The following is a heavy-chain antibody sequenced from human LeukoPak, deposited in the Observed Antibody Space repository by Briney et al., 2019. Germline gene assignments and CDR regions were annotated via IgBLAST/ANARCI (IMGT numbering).Heavy chain of an antibody. Sequence: GGSLRLSCAASGFTFSSYSMNWVRQAPGKGLEWVSYISSSSSTIYYADSVKGRFTISRDNAKNSLYLQMNSLRAEDTAVYYCARDLSQLWLQPYYYYMDVWGKGTTVTVSS. V-gene: IGHV3-48*01. CDR1: GFTFSSYS. CDR3: ARDLSQLWLQPYYYYMDV. CDR2: ISSSSSTI. D-gene: IGHD5-18*01. J-gene: IGHJ6*03.